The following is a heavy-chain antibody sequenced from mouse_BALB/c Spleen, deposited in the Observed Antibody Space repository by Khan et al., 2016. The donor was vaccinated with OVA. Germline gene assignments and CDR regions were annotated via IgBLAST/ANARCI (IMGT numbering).Heavy chain of an antibody. Sequence: QVQLKQSGAELVKPGASVKLSCKTSGYTFTSYWIQWVKQRPGQGLGWIGQIFPGTGTTYYNENFKGKATLTVDTSSNTAYMQFSSLTSEDSAVYFGARGYLGNYEFAYWGQGTLVTVSP. V-gene: IGHV1S132*01. CDR2: IFPGTGTT. J-gene: IGHJ3*01. D-gene: IGHD2-1*01. CDR3: ARGYLGNYEFAY. CDR1: GYTFTSYW.